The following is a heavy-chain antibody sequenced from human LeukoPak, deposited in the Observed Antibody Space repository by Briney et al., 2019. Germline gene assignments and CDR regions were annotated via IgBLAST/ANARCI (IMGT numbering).Heavy chain of an antibody. Sequence: GESLKISCKGSGYSFSTYWIGWVRQMPGKGLEWVGIIFPGDSGTRYSPSFQGQVTISADKSISTAYLQWSSLKASDTAMYYCARRSYSASYYDYWGQGTLVTVSS. CDR3: ARRSYSASYYDY. CDR2: IFPGDSGT. V-gene: IGHV5-51*01. D-gene: IGHD1-26*01. CDR1: GYSFSTYW. J-gene: IGHJ4*02.